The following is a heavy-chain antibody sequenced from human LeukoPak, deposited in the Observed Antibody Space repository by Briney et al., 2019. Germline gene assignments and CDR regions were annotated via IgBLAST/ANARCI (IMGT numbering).Heavy chain of an antibody. CDR1: GYTFTSYD. D-gene: IGHD3-22*01. Sequence: ASVKVSCKASGYTFTSYDINWVRQATGQGLEWMGWMNPNSGNTGYAQKFQGRVTMTRNTSISTAYMELSSLRSEDTAVYYCAARHSSGYYRYFDYWGQGTQVTVSS. CDR2: MNPNSGNT. J-gene: IGHJ4*02. V-gene: IGHV1-8*01. CDR3: AARHSSGYYRYFDY.